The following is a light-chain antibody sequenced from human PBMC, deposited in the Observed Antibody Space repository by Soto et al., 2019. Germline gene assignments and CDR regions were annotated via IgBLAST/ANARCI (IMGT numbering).Light chain of an antibody. CDR3: CSYAGSYTHVV. CDR1: SSDVGGYNC. Sequence: QSVLTQPRSVSGSPGQSVTISCTGTSSDVGGYNCVSWYQQHPGKAPKLMIYDVSKRPSGVPDRFSGSKSGNTASLTISGLQAEDEGDYYCCSYAGSYTHVVFGGGTKLTVL. J-gene: IGLJ2*01. V-gene: IGLV2-11*01. CDR2: DVS.